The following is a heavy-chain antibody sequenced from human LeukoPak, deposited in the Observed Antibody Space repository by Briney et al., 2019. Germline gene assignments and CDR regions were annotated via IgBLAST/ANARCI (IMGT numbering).Heavy chain of an antibody. J-gene: IGHJ4*02. V-gene: IGHV3-21*01. D-gene: IGHD5-18*01. CDR2: ISSSSSYI. CDR3: ARVVGGIELDY. Sequence: GGSLRLSCAASGFTFSSYSMNWLGQAPGQGLEWVSSISSSSSYIYHADSVKGRFTISRDNAKNSLYLQMNSLRAEDTAVYYCARVVGGIELDYWGQGTLVTVSS. CDR1: GFTFSSYS.